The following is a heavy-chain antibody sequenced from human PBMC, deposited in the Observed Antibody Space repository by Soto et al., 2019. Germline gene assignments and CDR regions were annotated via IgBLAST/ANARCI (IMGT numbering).Heavy chain of an antibody. V-gene: IGHV3-23*01. CDR1: GFTFRKYV. Sequence: EVQLLESGGGLAQPGGSLRLSCEVSGFTFRKYVMTWVRQVPGKGLEWVSSLSSTGGSTYYAASVKGRFTVSRDNSKNALFLQMNSLRAEATAIYYCAKDPGFLAWIPHGGLDLWGPGTTVAVSS. J-gene: IGHJ6*02. D-gene: IGHD5-18*01. CDR3: AKDPGFLAWIPHGGLDL. CDR2: LSSTGGST.